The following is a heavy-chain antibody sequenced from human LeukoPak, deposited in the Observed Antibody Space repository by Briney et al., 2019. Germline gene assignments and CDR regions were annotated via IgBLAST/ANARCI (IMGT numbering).Heavy chain of an antibody. CDR3: ARGPSDFWSGYFFDY. J-gene: IGHJ4*02. V-gene: IGHV4-34*01. D-gene: IGHD3-3*01. Sequence: SETLSLACAVYGGSFSGYYWSWIRQPPGKGLEWIGEINHSGSTNYNPSLKSRVTISVDTSKNQFSLKLSSVTAADTAVYYCARGPSDFWSGYFFDYWGQGTLVTVSS. CDR2: INHSGST. CDR1: GGSFSGYY.